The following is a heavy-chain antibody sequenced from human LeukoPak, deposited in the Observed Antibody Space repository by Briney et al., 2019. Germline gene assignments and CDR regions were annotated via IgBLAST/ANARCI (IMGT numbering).Heavy chain of an antibody. J-gene: IGHJ6*04. CDR3: ARGRPIVVVPAAINYYYAMDV. V-gene: IGHV1-3*01. CDR1: GYTFTSYA. CDR2: INAGNGNT. D-gene: IGHD2-2*02. Sequence: ASVKVSCKASGYTFTSYAMHWVRQAPGQRLEWMGWINAGNGNTKYSQRFQGRVTITRDTSASTAYMELSSLRSEDTAVYYCARGRPIVVVPAAINYYYAMDVWGKGTTVTVPS.